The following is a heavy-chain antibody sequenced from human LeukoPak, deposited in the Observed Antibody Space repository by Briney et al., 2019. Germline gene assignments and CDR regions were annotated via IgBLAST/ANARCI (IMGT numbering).Heavy chain of an antibody. J-gene: IGHJ4*02. CDR3: ARGNNWNYEY. CDR1: GGSLSGYY. D-gene: IGHD1-7*01. CDR2: INYSGST. Sequence: SETLSLTCGVYGGSLSGYYWSWIRQPPGKGLEWIAEINYSGSTTYNPSLKSRVTISVDTSKNQFSLKLSSVTAADTAVYYCARGNNWNYEYWGQGTLVAVSS. V-gene: IGHV4-34*01.